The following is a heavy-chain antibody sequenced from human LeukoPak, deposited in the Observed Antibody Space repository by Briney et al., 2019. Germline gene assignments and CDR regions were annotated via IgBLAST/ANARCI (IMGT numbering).Heavy chain of an antibody. J-gene: IGHJ4*02. CDR3: ARWYSYYFDY. CDR2: IYYSGST. D-gene: IGHD6-13*01. Sequence: SETLSLTCTVSGGSISSSSYYWGWIRQPPGTGLEWIGSIYYSGSTYYNPSLKSRVTISVDTSKNQFSLKLSSVTAADTAVYYCARWYSYYFDYWGQGTLVTVSS. CDR1: GGSISSSSYY. V-gene: IGHV4-39*01.